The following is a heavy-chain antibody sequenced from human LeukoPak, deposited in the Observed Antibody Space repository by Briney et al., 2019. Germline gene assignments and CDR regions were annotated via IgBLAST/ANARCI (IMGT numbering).Heavy chain of an antibody. J-gene: IGHJ3*02. V-gene: IGHV2-70*11. CDR2: IDWDDDK. Sequence: SGPTLVNPTQTLTLTCTFSGFSLTTSGMCVSWIRQPPGKALEWLARIDWDDDKYYSTSLKTRLTISKDTSKNQVVLTMTNMDPVDTATYYCARSISYNWNEPNAFDIWGQGTMVTVSS. D-gene: IGHD1-1*01. CDR1: GFSLTTSGMC. CDR3: ARSISYNWNEPNAFDI.